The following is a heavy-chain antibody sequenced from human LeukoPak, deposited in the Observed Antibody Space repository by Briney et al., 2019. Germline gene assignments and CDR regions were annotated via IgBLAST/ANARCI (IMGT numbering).Heavy chain of an antibody. CDR2: IYSGGST. J-gene: IGHJ6*02. CDR3: ARGRRYSSSWNSYYYYYGMDV. D-gene: IGHD6-13*01. CDR1: GFTVSSNY. V-gene: IGHV3-53*01. Sequence: PGGSLRLSCAASGFTVSSNYMSWVRQAPGKGLEWVSVIYSGGSTYYADSVKGRFTISRDNSKNTLYLQMNSLRAEDTAVYYCARGRRYSSSWNSYYYYYGMDVWGQGTTVTVSS.